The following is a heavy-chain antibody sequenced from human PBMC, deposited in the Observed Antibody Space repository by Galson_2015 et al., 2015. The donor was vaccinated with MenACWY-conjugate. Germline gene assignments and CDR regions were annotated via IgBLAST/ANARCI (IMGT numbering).Heavy chain of an antibody. CDR3: AKDSSLYYYDSSGYFDY. V-gene: IGHV3-23*01. CDR1: GFTFSNYA. J-gene: IGHJ4*02. CDR2: ISGSGGST. Sequence: SLRLSCAAFGFTFSNYAMSWVRQAPGRGLEWVSAISGSGGSTYYADSVKGRFTISRDNSKNTLFLQMNSLRVEDTAVYFCAKDSSLYYYDSSGYFDYWGQGILVTVSS. D-gene: IGHD3-22*01.